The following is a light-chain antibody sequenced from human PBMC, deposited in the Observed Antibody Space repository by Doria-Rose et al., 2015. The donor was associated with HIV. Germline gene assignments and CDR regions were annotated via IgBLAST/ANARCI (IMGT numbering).Light chain of an antibody. CDR2: WAS. CDR1: QSLLYTSKNY. CDR3: QQYYDTPS. J-gene: IGKJ3*01. Sequence: TQSPESLGMSLGERATLNCKSNQSLLYTSKNYLAWYQRKPGQPPTLLIYWASTRQSGVPARFSGSGSGTDFTLTISSLEAEDVAVCYCQQYYDTPSFGPGTTVDIK. V-gene: IGKV4-1*01.